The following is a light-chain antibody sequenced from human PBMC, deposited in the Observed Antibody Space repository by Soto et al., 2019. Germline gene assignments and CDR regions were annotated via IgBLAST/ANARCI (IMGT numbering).Light chain of an antibody. CDR1: QSVLYSSNNKNY. CDR3: QPYYSTPYT. Sequence: DIVMTQSPDSLAVSLGERATINCKSSQSVLYSSNNKNYLAWYQQKPGQPPKLLIYWASTRESGVPDRFSGSGSGTDFTLTISSLQAEDVAVYYCQPYYSTPYTFGQGTKVEI. J-gene: IGKJ2*01. V-gene: IGKV4-1*01. CDR2: WAS.